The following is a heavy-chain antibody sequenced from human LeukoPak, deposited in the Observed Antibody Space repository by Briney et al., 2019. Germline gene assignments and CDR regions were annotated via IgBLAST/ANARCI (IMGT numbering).Heavy chain of an antibody. CDR2: INGNGDKT. CDR1: RFPLSGFS. D-gene: IGHD2/OR15-2a*01. V-gene: IGHV3-64*02. J-gene: IGHJ5*02. Sequence: PGGSLRLCCAASRFPLSGFSMPWIPQATGRGLEYVSAINGNGDKTFYTASVRGRFTILRDNSKNTLFLQMGSLRGEGPALYFCARIGMENFYDLWGQGTLVTVSS. CDR3: ARIGMENFYDL.